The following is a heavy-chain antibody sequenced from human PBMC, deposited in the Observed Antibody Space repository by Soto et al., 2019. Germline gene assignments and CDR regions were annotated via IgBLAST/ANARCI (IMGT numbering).Heavy chain of an antibody. V-gene: IGHV4-39*01. Sequence: QLQLQESGQGLVNPSENLPPTCTVSGGSISSSSYYWGWIRQPPGKGLEWIGSIYYRGSTYYNPSLKSRVTISVDPSKYQFSLKLSSVTAADTAVYYCARHRRQFPYYYYMDVWGKGTTVTVSS. J-gene: IGHJ6*03. D-gene: IGHD6-19*01. CDR1: GGSISSSSYY. CDR3: ARHRRQFPYYYYMDV. CDR2: IYYRGST.